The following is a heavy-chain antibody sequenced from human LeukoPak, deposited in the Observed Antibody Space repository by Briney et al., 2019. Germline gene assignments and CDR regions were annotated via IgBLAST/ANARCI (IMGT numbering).Heavy chain of an antibody. CDR1: GFTFSSYE. Sequence: PGGSLRLSCAASGFTFSSYEMNWVRQAPGKRLEWVSYISSSGSTIYYADSVKGRFTISRDNAKNSLYLQMNSLRAEDTAVYYCARADYSNYIYYFDYWGQGTLVTVSS. V-gene: IGHV3-48*03. D-gene: IGHD4-11*01. J-gene: IGHJ4*02. CDR2: ISSSGSTI. CDR3: ARADYSNYIYYFDY.